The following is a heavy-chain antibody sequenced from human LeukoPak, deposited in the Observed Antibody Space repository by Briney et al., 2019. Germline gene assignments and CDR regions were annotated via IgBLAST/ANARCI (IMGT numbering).Heavy chain of an antibody. CDR2: INAYDNT. D-gene: IGHD3-9*01. V-gene: IGHV1-3*01. CDR1: GYTFATYA. J-gene: IGHJ6*02. CDR3: ATGYYDILTGYYNPTYYYYGMDV. Sequence: ASVTVSCTASGYTFATYAIHWVRQAPGQRLEWMGWINAYDNTKYSQKFQGRVTMTEDTSTDTAYMELSSLRSEDTAVYYCATGYYDILTGYYNPTYYYYGMDVWGQGTTVTVSS.